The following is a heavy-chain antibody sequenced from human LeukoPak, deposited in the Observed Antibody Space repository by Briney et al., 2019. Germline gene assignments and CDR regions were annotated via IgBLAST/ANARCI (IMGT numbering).Heavy chain of an antibody. Sequence: GGSLRLSCAASGFTFSSYAMSWVRQAPGKGLEWVSAISGSGGSTYYADSVKGRFTISRDNSKNTLYLQMNSLRAEDTAVYYRARPHYYDSSLDYWGQGTLVTVSS. CDR1: GFTFSSYA. CDR3: ARPHYYDSSLDY. J-gene: IGHJ4*02. V-gene: IGHV3-23*01. CDR2: ISGSGGST. D-gene: IGHD3-22*01.